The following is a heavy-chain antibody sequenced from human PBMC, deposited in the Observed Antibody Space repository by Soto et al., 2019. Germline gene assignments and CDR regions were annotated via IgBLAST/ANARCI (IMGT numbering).Heavy chain of an antibody. V-gene: IGHV4-4*02. Sequence: QVQLQESGPGLVKPSGTLSLTCAVSGGSISSSNWWTWVRQPPGKGLEWIGEIYHIGSTNYNPSLKSRVTLSVDKSKTQFYLKLSSVTAADTAVYYCARVSVAGTYSDYWGQGTLVTVSS. CDR1: GGSISSSNW. CDR2: IYHIGST. CDR3: ARVSVAGTYSDY. D-gene: IGHD6-19*01. J-gene: IGHJ4*02.